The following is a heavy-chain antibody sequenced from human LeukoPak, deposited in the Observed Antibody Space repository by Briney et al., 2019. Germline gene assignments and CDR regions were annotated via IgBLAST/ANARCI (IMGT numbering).Heavy chain of an antibody. D-gene: IGHD3-22*01. CDR2: INPSGGGT. CDR3: ASASGYYAPPDY. V-gene: IGHV1-46*01. CDR1: GYAFTRYY. J-gene: IGHJ4*02. Sequence: GASVKVSCKASGYAFTRYYIHWVRQAPGQGLEWMGIINPSGGGTSNAQKFQGRVTMTRDTSTSTVYMEVSSLTSEDTAVYYCASASGYYAPPDYWGQGTLVTVS.